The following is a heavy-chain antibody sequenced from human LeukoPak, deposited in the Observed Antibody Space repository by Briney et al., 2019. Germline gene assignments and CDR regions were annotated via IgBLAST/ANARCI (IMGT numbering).Heavy chain of an antibody. CDR1: GYTFTSYG. Sequence: ASVKVSCKASGYTFTSYGISWVRQAPGQVLEWMGWISAYNGNTNNAQKLQGRVTMTTDTSTSTAYMELRSLRSDDTAVYYCARPHSSGHYWYFDLWGRGTLVTVSS. CDR3: ARPHSSGHYWYFDL. J-gene: IGHJ2*01. V-gene: IGHV1-18*01. D-gene: IGHD3-22*01. CDR2: ISAYNGNT.